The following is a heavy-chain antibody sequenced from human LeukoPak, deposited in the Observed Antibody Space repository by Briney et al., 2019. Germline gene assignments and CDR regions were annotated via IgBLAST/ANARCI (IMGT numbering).Heavy chain of an antibody. J-gene: IGHJ4*02. V-gene: IGHV4-59*01. Sequence: SETLSLTCTVSGGSISSYYWSWIRQPPGKGLEWIGYIYYSGSTNYNPSLKSRVTISVDTSKNQFSLKLSSVTAADTAVYYCARARGIGIVAAGDFDYWGQGTLVTVSS. CDR2: IYYSGST. CDR3: ARARGIGIVAAGDFDY. D-gene: IGHD6-13*01. CDR1: GGSISSYY.